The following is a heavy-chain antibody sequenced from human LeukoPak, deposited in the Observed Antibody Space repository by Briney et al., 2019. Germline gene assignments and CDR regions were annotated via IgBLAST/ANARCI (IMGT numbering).Heavy chain of an antibody. J-gene: IGHJ4*02. D-gene: IGHD6-13*01. CDR1: GFTFSSYR. CDR2: ISSSSRTI. V-gene: IGHV3-48*01. CDR3: ARDLEENSSSWGFDY. Sequence: GGSLRLSCAASGFTFSSYRMNWVRQAPGKGLEWVSYISSSSRTIYYADSVKGRLTISRDNAKNSLYLQMNSLRAEDTAVYYCARDLEENSSSWGFDYWGQGTLVTVSS.